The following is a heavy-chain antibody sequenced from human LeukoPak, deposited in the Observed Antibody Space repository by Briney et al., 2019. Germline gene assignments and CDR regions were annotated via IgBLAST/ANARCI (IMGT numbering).Heavy chain of an antibody. CDR2: IYYSGTT. CDR1: GGSISSSSRY. Sequence: SETLSLTCTVSGGSISSSSRYWGWIRQPPGKGLEWIGSIYYSGTTYYSPSLKSRVTISVDTSKNQFSLKLSSVTAADTAVYYCARVARSGYSSGWYSSTQYEWFDPWGQGTLVTVSS. D-gene: IGHD6-19*01. J-gene: IGHJ5*02. CDR3: ARVARSGYSSGWYSSTQYEWFDP. V-gene: IGHV4-39*07.